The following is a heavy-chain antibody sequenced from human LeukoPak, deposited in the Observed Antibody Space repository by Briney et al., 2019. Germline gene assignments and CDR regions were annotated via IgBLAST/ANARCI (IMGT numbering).Heavy chain of an antibody. D-gene: IGHD3-10*01. Sequence: PSETLSLTCTVSGGSISSYYWSWIRQPPGKGLEWIGYIYYSGSTNYNPSLKSRVTISVDTSKNQFSLKLSSVTAADTAIYYCARKYGSGSYYNPAPFDPWGQGTLVTVSS. V-gene: IGHV4-59*01. CDR2: IYYSGST. CDR1: GGSISSYY. CDR3: ARKYGSGSYYNPAPFDP. J-gene: IGHJ5*02.